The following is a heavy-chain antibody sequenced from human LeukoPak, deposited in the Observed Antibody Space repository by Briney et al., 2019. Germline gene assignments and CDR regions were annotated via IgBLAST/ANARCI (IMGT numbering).Heavy chain of an antibody. CDR1: AGSMRSHY. CDR2: IYYSGTT. D-gene: IGHD3-22*01. J-gene: IGHJ3*02. CDR3: ARLLDNDSSGDPDTFDM. Sequence: PSETLSLTCTVSAGSMRSHYWSWLRQPPGKGLEWLGFIYYSGTTRYKPSLQSRVTISADTSKNQFSLKLTSVTAADTAVYFCARLLDNDSSGDPDTFDMWGQGTMVTVSS. V-gene: IGHV4-59*11.